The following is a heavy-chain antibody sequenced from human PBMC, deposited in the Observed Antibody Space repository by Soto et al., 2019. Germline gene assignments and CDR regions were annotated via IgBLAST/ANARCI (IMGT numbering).Heavy chain of an antibody. CDR2: VYYNGNT. CDR3: ARALALWSSGYFHFDY. CDR1: GGSINDYY. Sequence: SETLSLTSTVSGGSINDYYWTWVRRTPGKGLQWVGYVYYNGNTNYNPSLKSRVNISLDTSRNQFSLKLNSVTAADPAVYYCARALALWSSGYFHFDYWGLGTLVTVSS. J-gene: IGHJ4*02. V-gene: IGHV4-59*01. D-gene: IGHD5-12*01.